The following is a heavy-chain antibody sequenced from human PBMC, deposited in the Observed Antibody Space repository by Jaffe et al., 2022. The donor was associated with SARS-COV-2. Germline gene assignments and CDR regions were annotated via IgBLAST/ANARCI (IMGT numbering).Heavy chain of an antibody. D-gene: IGHD1-1*01. V-gene: IGHV4-59*01. CDR1: GVSISSYY. J-gene: IGHJ5*02. CDR2: IYHTGST. Sequence: QVQLQESGPGLVKPSETLSLTCLVSGVSISSYYWSWIRQSPGKGLEWIGHIYHTGSTTYNPSLKDRVTIAIDTSQNHFSLRLRSVTAADTALYYCAQQQRDGFHSWFDPWGQGALVTVSS. CDR3: AQQQRDGFHSWFDP.